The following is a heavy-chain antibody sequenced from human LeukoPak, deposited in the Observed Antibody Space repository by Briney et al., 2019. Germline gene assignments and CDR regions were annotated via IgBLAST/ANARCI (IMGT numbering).Heavy chain of an antibody. Sequence: GGSLRLSCAASGFTFRNYGMNWDRQAPGKVLEWVTIIWYDGSNKYYADSVKGRFIISRDNSKNTLYLQMNSLRAEDTAVYYCATVRGCGGDCYYLDYWGQGTLVTVSS. D-gene: IGHD2-21*02. CDR2: IWYDGSNK. CDR1: GFTFRNYG. V-gene: IGHV3-33*01. CDR3: ATVRGCGGDCYYLDY. J-gene: IGHJ4*02.